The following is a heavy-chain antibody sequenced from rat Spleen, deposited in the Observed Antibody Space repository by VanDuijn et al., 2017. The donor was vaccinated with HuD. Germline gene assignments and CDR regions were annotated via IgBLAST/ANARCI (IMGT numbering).Heavy chain of an antibody. CDR1: GFIFTDFF. Sequence: EVQLVESGGGLVQPGRSLKLSCAASGFIFTDFFMAWVRQAPTKGLEWVASIRDDGGNTYYRDSVKDRFTISRDNAKSSLYLQMDSLRSEDTATYYCTTVSYGGGYWGHGTLVTVSS. J-gene: IGHJ3*01. V-gene: IGHV5-20*01. D-gene: IGHD1-11*01. CDR2: IRDDGGNT. CDR3: TTVSYGGGY.